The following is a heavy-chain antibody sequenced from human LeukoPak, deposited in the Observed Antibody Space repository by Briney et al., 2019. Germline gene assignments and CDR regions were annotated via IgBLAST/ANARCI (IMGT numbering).Heavy chain of an antibody. CDR1: GYTFTGYY. V-gene: IGHV1-2*02. D-gene: IGHD6-13*01. CDR2: INPNSGGT. Sequence: ASVKVSCKASGYTFTGYYMHWVRQAPGQGLEWMGWINPNSGGTNYAQKFQGGVTMTRDTSISTAYMELSRLRSDDTAVYYCARDSSSWYANWFDPWGQGTLVTVSS. J-gene: IGHJ5*02. CDR3: ARDSSSWYANWFDP.